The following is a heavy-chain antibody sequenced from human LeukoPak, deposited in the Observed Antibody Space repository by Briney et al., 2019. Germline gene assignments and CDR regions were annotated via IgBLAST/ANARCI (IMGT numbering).Heavy chain of an antibody. CDR3: AREEGPMDV. CDR1: GFTFSSYA. Sequence: GGSLRLSCAASGFTFSSYAMSWVRQAPGKGLEWVSLIHSGGSTYYADSVKGRFTISRDNSKNTLYLQMNSLRAEDTAVYYCAREEGPMDVWGQGTTVTVSS. J-gene: IGHJ6*02. V-gene: IGHV3-66*01. CDR2: IHSGGST.